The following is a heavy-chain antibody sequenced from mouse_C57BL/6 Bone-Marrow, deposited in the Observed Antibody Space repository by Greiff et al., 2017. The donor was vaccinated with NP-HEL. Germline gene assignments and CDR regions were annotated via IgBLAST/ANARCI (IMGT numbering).Heavy chain of an antibody. V-gene: IGHV1-61*01. CDR1: GYTFTSYW. D-gene: IGHD1-1*01. CDR2: IYPSDSET. J-gene: IGHJ1*03. CDR3: ARDYYGSSCV. Sequence: VQLQQPGAELVRPGSSVKLSCKASGYTFTSYWMDWVKQRPGQGLEWIGNIYPSDSETHYNQKFKDKATLTVDKSSSTAYMQLSSLTSEDSAVYDCARDYYGSSCVWGTGTTVTVSS.